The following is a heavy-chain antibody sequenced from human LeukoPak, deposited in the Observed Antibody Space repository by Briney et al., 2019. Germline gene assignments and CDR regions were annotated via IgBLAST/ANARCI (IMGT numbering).Heavy chain of an antibody. CDR2: VSIGGTYI. D-gene: IGHD4-17*01. Sequence: PGGSLRLSCVASVFTFSSYGMNWVRQAPGKGLEWVSFVSIGGTYIYYADSVKVRFTISRDNAKNSLYLQMNSLTAEDTAEYYCARNKINTVTTGWYFDLWGRGTLVTVSS. CDR3: ARNKINTVTTGWYFDL. CDR1: VFTFSSYG. V-gene: IGHV3-21*01. J-gene: IGHJ2*01.